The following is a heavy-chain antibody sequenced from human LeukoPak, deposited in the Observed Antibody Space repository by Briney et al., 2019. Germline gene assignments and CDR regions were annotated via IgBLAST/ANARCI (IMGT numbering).Heavy chain of an antibody. Sequence: GGSLRLSCAASGFTFSSYEMNWVRQAPGKGLEWVSAISGSGGSTYYADSVRGRFTISRDNSKNTLYLQMNSLRAEDTAVYYCAKELSTYGSGSYYNWGQGTLVTVSS. V-gene: IGHV3-23*01. D-gene: IGHD3-10*01. CDR2: ISGSGGST. CDR1: GFTFSSYE. J-gene: IGHJ4*02. CDR3: AKELSTYGSGSYYN.